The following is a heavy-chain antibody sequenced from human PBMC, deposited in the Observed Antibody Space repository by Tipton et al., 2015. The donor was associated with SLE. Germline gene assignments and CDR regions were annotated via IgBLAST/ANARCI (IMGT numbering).Heavy chain of an antibody. CDR1: GFSFSNYA. V-gene: IGHV3-23*01. J-gene: IGHJ4*02. CDR2: ISGSGGST. D-gene: IGHD1-1*01. Sequence: GSLRLSCAASGFSFSNYAMSWVRQAPGKGLEWVSVISGSGGSTYYADSVKGRFTISRDNSKNTLYLQMNSLRAEDTAVYYCAKRTGTTSGSFDYWGQGTLVTVSS. CDR3: AKRTGTTSGSFDY.